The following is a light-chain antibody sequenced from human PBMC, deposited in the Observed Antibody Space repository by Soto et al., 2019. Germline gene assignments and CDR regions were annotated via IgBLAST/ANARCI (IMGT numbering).Light chain of an antibody. Sequence: EIVFTQSPGSLFWSPGEGATLSCRASQSISSNFLAWYQQKRGQAPRLLIHGASNRATGIPDRFSGSGSGTDFTLTICGLETEDYAVYYCQHYGSPWSFGQGTQVEI. CDR3: QHYGSPWS. CDR1: QSISSNF. V-gene: IGKV3-20*01. J-gene: IGKJ5*01. CDR2: GAS.